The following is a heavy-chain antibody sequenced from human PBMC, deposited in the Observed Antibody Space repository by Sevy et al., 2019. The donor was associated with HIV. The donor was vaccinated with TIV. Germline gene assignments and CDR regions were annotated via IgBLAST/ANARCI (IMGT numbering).Heavy chain of an antibody. CDR2: IRAGGYST. J-gene: IGHJ4*02. Sequence: GGSLRLSCAASGIAFSTYAMFWVRQAPGKGLEWVSSIRAGGYSTYYADSVKGRFTLSRDNSRNTLDLQMNSLRPDDTADYDCAKGVSDGYYYDSSATVDYWGQGTLVTVSS. CDR3: AKGVSDGYYYDSSATVDY. D-gene: IGHD3-22*01. V-gene: IGHV3-23*01. CDR1: GIAFSTYA.